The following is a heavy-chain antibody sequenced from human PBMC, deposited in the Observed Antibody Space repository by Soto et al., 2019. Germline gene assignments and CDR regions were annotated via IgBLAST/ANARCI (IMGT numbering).Heavy chain of an antibody. J-gene: IGHJ4*02. D-gene: IGHD4-17*01. CDR1: GYTVSSYG. CDR2: ISGDNGNT. Sequence: GASVKVSGKAAGYTVSSYGITGVRQARGQGLEWVGWISGDNGNTNYAQKLQDRVTMTIDTSTSTAYMEMRRLRSDDTAVYFCAREGIYGDSDYWGQGTLVTVSS. CDR3: AREGIYGDSDY. V-gene: IGHV1-18*01.